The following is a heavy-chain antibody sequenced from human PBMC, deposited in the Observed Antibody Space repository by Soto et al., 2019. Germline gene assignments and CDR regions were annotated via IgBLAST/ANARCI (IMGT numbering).Heavy chain of an antibody. CDR2: IYYSGST. D-gene: IGHD4-17*01. CDR1: GGSISSYY. J-gene: IGHJ5*02. Sequence: SETLSLTCTVSGGSISSYYWSWIRQPPGKGLEWIGYIYYSGSTNYNPSLKSRATISVDTSKNQFSLKLSSVTAADTAVYYCARDLRWFDPWGQGTLVTVSS. V-gene: IGHV4-59*01. CDR3: ARDLRWFDP.